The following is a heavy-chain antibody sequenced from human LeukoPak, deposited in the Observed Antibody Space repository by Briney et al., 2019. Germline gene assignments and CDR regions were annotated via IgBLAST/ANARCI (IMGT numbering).Heavy chain of an antibody. J-gene: IGHJ1*01. Sequence: GGSLRLSCAVSGFTFSSSSMNWIRQAPGKGLEWVSSISSSSSYIYYADSLKGRFTISRDNAKNSLYLQMNSLRAEDTAVYYCARDIGTGSFYGEYFHHWGQGTLVTVSS. CDR1: GFTFSSSS. CDR2: ISSSSSYI. D-gene: IGHD1-26*01. CDR3: ARDIGTGSFYGEYFHH. V-gene: IGHV3-21*01.